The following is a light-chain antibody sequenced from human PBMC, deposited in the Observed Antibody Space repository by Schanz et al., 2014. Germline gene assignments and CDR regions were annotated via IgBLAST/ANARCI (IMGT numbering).Light chain of an antibody. CDR1: SSDVGGYNY. Sequence: QSALTQPASVSGSPGQSITISCTGTSSDVGGYNYVSWYQQPPGTAPKLMIYEVSNRPSGVSNRFSGSKSGNTASLTISGLQAEDEADYYCSSYTSSSTLYVFGTGTKLTVL. V-gene: IGLV2-14*01. J-gene: IGLJ1*01. CDR2: EVS. CDR3: SSYTSSSTLYV.